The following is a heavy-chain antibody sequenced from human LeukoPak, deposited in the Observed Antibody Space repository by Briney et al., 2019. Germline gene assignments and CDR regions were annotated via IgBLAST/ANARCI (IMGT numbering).Heavy chain of an antibody. V-gene: IGHV1-2*04. CDR3: ARGPHIVVVTATRVLDY. CDR1: RYTFTGYY. Sequence: ASVKVSCKASRYTFTGYYMHWVRQAPGQGLEWMGWINPNSGGTNYAQKFQGWVTMTRDTSISTAYMELSRLRSDDTAVYYCARGPHIVVVTATRVLDYWGQGTLVTVSS. CDR2: INPNSGGT. D-gene: IGHD2-21*02. J-gene: IGHJ4*02.